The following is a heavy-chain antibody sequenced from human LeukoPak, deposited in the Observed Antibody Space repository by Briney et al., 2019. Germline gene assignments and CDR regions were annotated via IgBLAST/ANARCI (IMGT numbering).Heavy chain of an antibody. CDR2: INPSAGST. J-gene: IGHJ4*02. Sequence: ASVKVSCKASGYTFINYYIHWVRQAPGQGLEWMGIINPSAGSTTYAQKFQDRVSMTRDTSTSTVYMDLSSLRSEDTAVYYCARKTGDCWGQGTLVIVSS. CDR3: ARKTGDC. CDR1: GYTFINYY. V-gene: IGHV1-46*01. D-gene: IGHD1-14*01.